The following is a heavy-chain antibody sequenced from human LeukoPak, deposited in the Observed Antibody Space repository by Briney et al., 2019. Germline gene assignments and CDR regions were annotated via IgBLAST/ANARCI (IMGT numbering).Heavy chain of an antibody. CDR3: ASVTEGYSYGDLYYYYMDV. J-gene: IGHJ6*03. V-gene: IGHV4-34*01. CDR1: GGSFSGYY. Sequence: SETLSLTCAVYGGSFSGYYWSWIRQPPGKGLEWIGEIHHSGSTKYSASLKSRVTISVDTSKNQFSLKLSSVTAADTAVYYCASVTEGYSYGDLYYYYMDVWGKGTTVTISS. D-gene: IGHD5-18*01. CDR2: IHHSGST.